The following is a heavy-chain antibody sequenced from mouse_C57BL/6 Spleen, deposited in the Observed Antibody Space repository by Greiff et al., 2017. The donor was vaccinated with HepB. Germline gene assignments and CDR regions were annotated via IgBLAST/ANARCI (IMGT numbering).Heavy chain of an antibody. CDR3: AREYYPAMDY. CDR2: INPGSGGT. Sequence: QVQLQQSGAELVRPGTSVKVSCKASGYAFTNYLIEWVQQRPGQGLAWIGVINPGSGGTNYNETFKGKATMTADKSSSTAYMQLSSLTSEDSAVYFCAREYYPAMDYWGQGTSVTVSS. J-gene: IGHJ4*01. D-gene: IGHD1-1*01. CDR1: GYAFTNYL. V-gene: IGHV1-54*01.